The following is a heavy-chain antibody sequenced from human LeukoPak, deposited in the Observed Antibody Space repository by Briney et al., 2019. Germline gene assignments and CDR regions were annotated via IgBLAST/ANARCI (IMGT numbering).Heavy chain of an antibody. J-gene: IGHJ4*02. CDR2: ISAYNGNT. D-gene: IGHD4-17*01. CDR3: ARDGGFVWGDYGDYGGLRWFDY. V-gene: IGHV1-18*01. CDR1: GYTFTSYG. Sequence: GASVKVSCKASGYTFTSYGISWVRQAPGQGLEWMGWISAYNGNTNYAQKLQGRVTMTTDTSTSTAYMELRSLRSDDTAVYYCARDGGFVWGDYGDYGGLRWFDYWGQGTLVTVSS.